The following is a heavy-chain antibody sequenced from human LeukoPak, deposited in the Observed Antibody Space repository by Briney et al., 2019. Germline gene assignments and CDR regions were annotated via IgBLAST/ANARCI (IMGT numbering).Heavy chain of an antibody. D-gene: IGHD2-21*02. Sequence: SVKVSCKASGGTFSSYAISWVRQAPGQGLEWMGGIIPVFGTANYAQKSQGRVTITADESTSTAYMELSSLRSEDTAVYYCARVELPAYCGGDCYSSPYGMDVWGQGTTVTVSS. V-gene: IGHV1-69*13. J-gene: IGHJ6*02. CDR1: GGTFSSYA. CDR3: ARVELPAYCGGDCYSSPYGMDV. CDR2: IIPVFGTA.